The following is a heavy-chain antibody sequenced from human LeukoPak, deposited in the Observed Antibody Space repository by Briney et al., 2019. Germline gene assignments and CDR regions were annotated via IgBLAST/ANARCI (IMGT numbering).Heavy chain of an antibody. V-gene: IGHV4-34*01. CDR3: ARKPRGFNHYYYYYYYMDV. D-gene: IGHD1-14*01. CDR2: INHSGST. J-gene: IGHJ6*03. CDR1: GGSFSGYY. Sequence: PSETLSLTCAVYGGSFSGYYWSWIRQPPGKGLEWIGEINHSGSTNYNPSLKSRVTISVDTSKNQFSLKLSSVTAADTAVYYCARKPRGFNHYYYYYYYMDVWGKGTTVTVSS.